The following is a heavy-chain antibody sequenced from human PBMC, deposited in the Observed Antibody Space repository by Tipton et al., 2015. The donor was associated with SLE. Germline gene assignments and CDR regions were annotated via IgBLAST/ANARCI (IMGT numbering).Heavy chain of an antibody. CDR3: ARMRLTVYYGSGLDY. Sequence: QLVQSGAEVKKPGVSVKVSCKASGYTFTDYYIHWVRQAPGQGLEWMGRINPNSGGTNYAQKFQGRVTMTRDTSISTAYMELSGLRSDDTAVYYCARMRLTVYYGSGLDYWGQGTLVTVSS. CDR2: INPNSGGT. D-gene: IGHD3-10*01. J-gene: IGHJ4*02. CDR1: GYTFTDYY. V-gene: IGHV1-2*06.